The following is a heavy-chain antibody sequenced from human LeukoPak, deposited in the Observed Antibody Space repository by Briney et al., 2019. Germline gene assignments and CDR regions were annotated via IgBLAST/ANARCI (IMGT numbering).Heavy chain of an antibody. CDR2: IIPIFGTA. CDR1: GGTFSSYA. Sequence: SVKVSCKASGGTFSSYAISWVRQAPGQGLEWMGGIIPIFGTANYAQKFQGRVTITADKSTSTAYMELSSLRSEDTAVYYCARKGDYYGSGSYYNFVNWFGPWGQGTLVTVSS. J-gene: IGHJ5*02. D-gene: IGHD3-10*01. CDR3: ARKGDYYGSGSYYNFVNWFGP. V-gene: IGHV1-69*06.